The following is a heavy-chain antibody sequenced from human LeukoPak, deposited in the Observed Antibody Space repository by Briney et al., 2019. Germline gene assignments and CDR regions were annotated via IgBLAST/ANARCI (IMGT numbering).Heavy chain of an antibody. V-gene: IGHV4-4*09. J-gene: IGHJ4*02. CDR1: GGSISSYY. Sequence: SETLSLTCTVSGGSISSYYWSWIRQPPGKGLEWIGYIYPSGSTNYNPSLKSRVTISVDTSKNQFSLKLSSVTAADTAVYYCARLTIGRNYFHYPFFDYWGQGTLVSVS. D-gene: IGHD1-7*01. CDR2: IYPSGST. CDR3: ARLTIGRNYFHYPFFDY.